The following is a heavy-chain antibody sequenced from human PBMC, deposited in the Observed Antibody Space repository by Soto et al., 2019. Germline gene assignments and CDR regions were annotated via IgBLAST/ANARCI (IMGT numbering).Heavy chain of an antibody. Sequence: QVQLVQSGAELKKPGSSVKVSCTASGDTFGTYAISWVRQAPGQGLEWMGAIIPVFDKPHYAQKFQGRVKISAVKSTDTAFLELSSLRYEDTAVYYCASLRWTLSLQIPDVVWGQGTLLTVSS. V-gene: IGHV1-69*06. CDR1: GDTFGTYA. J-gene: IGHJ4*02. D-gene: IGHD2-15*01. CDR3: ASLRWTLSLQIPDVV. CDR2: IIPVFDKP.